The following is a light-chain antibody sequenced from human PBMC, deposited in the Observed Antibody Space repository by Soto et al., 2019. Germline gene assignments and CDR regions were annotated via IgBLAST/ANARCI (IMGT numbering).Light chain of an antibody. V-gene: IGKV1-5*03. CDR3: ETYAASAR. J-gene: IGKJ1*01. CDR1: QSMSGW. CDR2: KAS. Sequence: DIQMTQSPSTPSASVGDGGIITCRASQSMSGWLAWYQQKPGIAPKLLIYKASTLQDGVPPRFSGGGFGAEFTLTRSSLQPVDCGVYRWETYAASARFGQG.